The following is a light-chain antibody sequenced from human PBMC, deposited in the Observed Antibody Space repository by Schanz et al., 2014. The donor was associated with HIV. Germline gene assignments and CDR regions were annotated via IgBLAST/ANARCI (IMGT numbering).Light chain of an antibody. J-gene: IGKJ4*01. CDR3: QQRSNWPRS. CDR1: QSVSSY. V-gene: IGKV3-11*01. CDR2: RSS. Sequence: EIVLTQSPATLSLSPGERATLSCRASQSVSSYLAWYQQKPGQAPRLLIYRSSTRATGIPARFSGSGSGTEFTLTISSLQPEDFAVYYCQQRSNWPRSFGGGTKVEIK.